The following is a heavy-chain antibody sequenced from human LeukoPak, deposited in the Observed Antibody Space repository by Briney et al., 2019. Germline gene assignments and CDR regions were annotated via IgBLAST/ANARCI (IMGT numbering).Heavy chain of an antibody. CDR1: GFSLSTSGVG. Sequence: ESGPTLVKPTQTLTLTCTFSGFSLSTSGVGVGWIRQPPGKALEWLALIYWDDDKRYSPSLKSRLTITKDTSKNQVVLTMTNMDPVDTATYYCAHRLDYYGPGSRPNRLPNWFDPWGQGTLVTVSS. CDR2: IYWDDDK. CDR3: AHRLDYYGPGSRPNRLPNWFDP. D-gene: IGHD3-10*01. J-gene: IGHJ5*02. V-gene: IGHV2-5*02.